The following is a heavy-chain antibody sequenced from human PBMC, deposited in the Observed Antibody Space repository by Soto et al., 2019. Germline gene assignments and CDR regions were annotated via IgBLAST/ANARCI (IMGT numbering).Heavy chain of an antibody. Sequence: EVQLFESGGGLVQPGGSLRLSCAASGFTFSSYAMSWVRQAPGKGLEWVSAISGSGGSTYYADSVKGRFTISRDNSKNTLYLQMNSLRAEDTAVYYCAKVADPAEYYYYYGMDVWGQGTTVTVSS. CDR3: AKVADPAEYYYYYGMDV. V-gene: IGHV3-23*01. CDR2: ISGSGGST. J-gene: IGHJ6*02. D-gene: IGHD2-15*01. CDR1: GFTFSSYA.